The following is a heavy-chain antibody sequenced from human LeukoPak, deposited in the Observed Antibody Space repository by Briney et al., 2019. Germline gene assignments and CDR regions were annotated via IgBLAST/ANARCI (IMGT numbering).Heavy chain of an antibody. J-gene: IGHJ4*02. CDR1: GCTFSSYA. CDR2: IIPIRGIA. Sequence: GGSLKLSCTASGCTFSSYAMSWVRQAPGQGLEWMARIIPIRGIANYADSVQGRFTITTDKSKNTVYMQMSSLRAEDTAVYYCARTDSGAWIDYWGQGTLVTVSS. CDR3: ARTDSGAWIDY. D-gene: IGHD6-19*01. V-gene: IGHV1-69*04.